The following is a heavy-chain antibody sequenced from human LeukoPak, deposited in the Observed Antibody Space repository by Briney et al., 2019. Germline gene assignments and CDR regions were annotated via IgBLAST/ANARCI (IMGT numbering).Heavy chain of an antibody. J-gene: IGHJ4*02. CDR1: GGSLSSGRHY. Sequence: SETLSLTCPVSGGSLSSGRHYWSWIRQPPGKGLEWIGHIYHTGSTNYNPSLKSRVTISLDTAKNQFSLKLTSVSAADTAVYYCARDVRTINVLTGYYRPYYFDYWGQGTLVTVSS. V-gene: IGHV4-61*01. CDR2: IYHTGST. CDR3: ARDVRTINVLTGYYRPYYFDY. D-gene: IGHD3-9*01.